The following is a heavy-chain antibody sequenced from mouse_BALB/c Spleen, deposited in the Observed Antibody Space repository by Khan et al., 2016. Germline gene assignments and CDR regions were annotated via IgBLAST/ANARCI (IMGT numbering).Heavy chain of an antibody. CDR3: ARAPFYYYYGNYWYFNV. CDR1: GYSITSGSL. J-gene: IGHJ1*01. Sequence: EVQLVESGPGFVKPSQSLSLTCSATGYSITSGSLWYWLRQLPGNKLEWTGYISYDGSNNYNPSLKNRISITRDTSKNQLFLKLNSVTTEDTATSYYARAPFYYYYGNYWYFNVWGAETTVTASS. D-gene: IGHD2-1*01. V-gene: IGHV3-6*01. CDR2: ISYDGSN.